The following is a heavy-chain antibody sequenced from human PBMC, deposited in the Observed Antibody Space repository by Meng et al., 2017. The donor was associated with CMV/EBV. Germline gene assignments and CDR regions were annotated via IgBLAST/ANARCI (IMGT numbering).Heavy chain of an antibody. Sequence: GGSLRLSCAASGFTFSGYSMNWVRQAPGKGLAWVSSISSSSSYIYYADSVKGRFTISRDNAKNSLYLQMNSLRAEDTAVYYCARAHYYDSSGYYYDLYFQHWGQGTLVTVSS. CDR1: GFTFSGYS. J-gene: IGHJ1*01. CDR2: ISSSSSYI. V-gene: IGHV3-21*01. CDR3: ARAHYYDSSGYYYDLYFQH. D-gene: IGHD3-22*01.